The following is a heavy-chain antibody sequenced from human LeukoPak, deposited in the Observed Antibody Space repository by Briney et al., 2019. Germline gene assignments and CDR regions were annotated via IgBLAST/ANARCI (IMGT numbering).Heavy chain of an antibody. D-gene: IGHD5/OR15-5a*01. V-gene: IGHV3-9*01. CDR2: ISWNSGSI. J-gene: IGHJ4*02. CDR3: VRGDLRLPRSTPDC. CDR1: GFPFDNYA. Sequence: GGSLRLSCVASGFPFDNYAMHWVRQAPGKGLEWVSGISWNSGSIGYADSVKGRFTISRDNAMNTLYLQMNSLRGEDTAVYYCVRGDLRLPRSTPDCWGQGTLVTVSS.